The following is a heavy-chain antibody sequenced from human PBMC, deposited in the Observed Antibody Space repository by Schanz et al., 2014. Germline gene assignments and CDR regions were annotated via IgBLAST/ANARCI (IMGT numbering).Heavy chain of an antibody. J-gene: IGHJ4*02. CDR1: GFTFSSYG. CDR3: ARDGDFDY. V-gene: IGHV3-30*03. CDR2: ISYDGSNK. Sequence: QVQLVESGGGVVQPGRSLRLSCAASGFTFSSYGMHWVRQSPGKGLEWVALISYDGSNKYYADSVKGRFTISRDSSKNTLYLQMKSLRVEDTAVYYCARDGDFDYWGQGTLVTVSS.